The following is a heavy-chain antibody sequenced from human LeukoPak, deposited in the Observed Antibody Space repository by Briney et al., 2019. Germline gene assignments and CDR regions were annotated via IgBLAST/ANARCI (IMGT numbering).Heavy chain of an antibody. D-gene: IGHD1-1*01. CDR3: ARDERATSRAFDI. CDR2: INSDGSST. Sequence: GGSLRLSCAPSEFTFSSYWMHWVRQAPGKGLVWVSRINSDGSSTSYADSVKGRFTISRDNAKNTLYLQMNSLRAEDTAVYYCARDERATSRAFDIWGQGTMVTVSS. V-gene: IGHV3-74*01. J-gene: IGHJ3*02. CDR1: EFTFSSYW.